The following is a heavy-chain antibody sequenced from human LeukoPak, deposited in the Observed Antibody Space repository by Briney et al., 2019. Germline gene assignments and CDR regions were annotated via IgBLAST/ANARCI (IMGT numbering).Heavy chain of an antibody. D-gene: IGHD3-22*01. J-gene: IGHJ4*02. Sequence: GGSLRLSCAASGFTFSNYYMSWIRQAPGKGLEWVSYISSSGSTIYYADSVKGRFTISRDNAKNSLYLQMNSLRAEDTAVYYCARGPPLTMIVVVSSFDYWGQGTLVTVSS. CDR3: ARGPPLTMIVVVSSFDY. V-gene: IGHV3-11*01. CDR1: GFTFSNYY. CDR2: ISSSGSTI.